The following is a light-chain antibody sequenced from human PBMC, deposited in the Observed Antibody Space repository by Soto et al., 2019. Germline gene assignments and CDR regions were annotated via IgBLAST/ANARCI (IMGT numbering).Light chain of an antibody. Sequence: QSVLTQPASVSGSPGQSITISCTGTNSDVGGHSYVSWYQQHPGKAPKLMIFEVSHRPSGVSNRFSGSRSGNTASLTISGLQAEDEADYYCSSFTTTSTDVLFGGGTKVTVL. V-gene: IGLV2-14*01. CDR1: NSDVGGHSY. J-gene: IGLJ2*01. CDR3: SSFTTTSTDVL. CDR2: EVS.